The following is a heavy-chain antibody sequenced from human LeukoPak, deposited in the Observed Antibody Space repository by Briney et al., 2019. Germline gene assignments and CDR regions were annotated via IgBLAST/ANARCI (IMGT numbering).Heavy chain of an antibody. V-gene: IGHV1-2*02. CDR1: GYTFTGYY. D-gene: IGHD6-19*01. CDR2: INPNSGGT. CDR3: AREKGGQWLVGWELRGGMDFDY. J-gene: IGHJ4*02. Sequence: ASVKVSCKASGYTFTGYYMHWVRQAPGQGLEWMGWINPNSGGTNYAQKVQGRVTMTRDTSISTAYMELSRLRSDDTAVYYCAREKGGQWLVGWELRGGMDFDYWGQGTLVTVSS.